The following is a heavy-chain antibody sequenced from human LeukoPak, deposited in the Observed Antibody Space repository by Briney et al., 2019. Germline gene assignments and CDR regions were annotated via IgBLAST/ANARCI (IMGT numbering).Heavy chain of an antibody. D-gene: IGHD6-19*01. CDR3: ARDFSSGYFDY. J-gene: IGHJ4*02. CDR2: ISAYNGNT. V-gene: IGHV1-18*04. Sequence: ASVKVSCKASGYTFTGYYMHWVRQAPGQGLEWMGWISAYNGNTNYAQKLQGRVTMTTDTSTSTAYMELRSLRSDDTAVYYCARDFSSGYFDYWGQGTLVTVSS. CDR1: GYTFTGYY.